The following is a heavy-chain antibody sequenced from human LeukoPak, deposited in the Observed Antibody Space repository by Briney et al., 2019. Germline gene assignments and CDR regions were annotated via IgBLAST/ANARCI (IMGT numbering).Heavy chain of an antibody. V-gene: IGHV1-69*13. CDR1: GGTFSSYA. D-gene: IGHD3-22*01. CDR2: ITTIFRTT. Sequence: SVKVSCKASGGTFSSYAISWVRQAPGQGLEWMGGITTIFRTTNYAQKFQGRVTITADESMSTIYMELSSLRSGDTAVYYCARHSGYHSTMYLDYWGQGTLVTVSS. CDR3: ARHSGYHSTMYLDY. J-gene: IGHJ4*02.